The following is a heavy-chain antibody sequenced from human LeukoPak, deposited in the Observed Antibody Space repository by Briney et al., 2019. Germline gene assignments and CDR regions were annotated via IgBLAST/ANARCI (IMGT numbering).Heavy chain of an antibody. CDR3: ARDQSYGSGSYYYYYYMDV. CDR2: ISAYNGNT. V-gene: IGHV1-18*01. J-gene: IGHJ6*03. Sequence: ASVKVSCKASGGTFSSYAISWVRQAPGQGLEWMGWISAYNGNTNYAQKLQGRVTMTTDTSTSTAYMELRSLRSDDTAVYYCARDQSYGSGSYYYYYYMDVWGKGTTVTISS. CDR1: GGTFSSYA. D-gene: IGHD3-10*01.